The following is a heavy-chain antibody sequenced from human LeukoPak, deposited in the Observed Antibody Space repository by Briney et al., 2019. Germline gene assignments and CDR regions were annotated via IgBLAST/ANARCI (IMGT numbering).Heavy chain of an antibody. CDR1: GYRFTSYW. Sequence: GESLKISCKGSGYRFTSYWIGWVRQMPGKGPEWMGIIYPGDSDTRYSPSFQGQVTISADKSISTAYLQWSSLKASDTAMYYCARSTSSGSYYFDYWGQGTLVTVSS. J-gene: IGHJ4*02. CDR2: IYPGDSDT. CDR3: ARSTSSGSYYFDY. V-gene: IGHV5-51*01. D-gene: IGHD1-26*01.